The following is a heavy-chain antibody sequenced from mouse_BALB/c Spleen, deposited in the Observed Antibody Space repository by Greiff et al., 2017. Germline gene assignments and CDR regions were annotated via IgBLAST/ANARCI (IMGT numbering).Heavy chain of an antibody. CDR3: ARGTTVVASRYAMDY. CDR2: IDPANGNT. D-gene: IGHD1-1*01. V-gene: IGHV14-3*02. J-gene: IGHJ4*01. CDR1: GFNIKDTY. Sequence: EVQVVESGAELVKPGASVKLSCTASGFNIKDTYMHWVKQRPEQGLEWIGRIDPANGNTKYDPKFQGKATITADTSSNTAYLQLSSLTSEDTAVYYCARGTTVVASRYAMDYWGQGTSVTVSS.